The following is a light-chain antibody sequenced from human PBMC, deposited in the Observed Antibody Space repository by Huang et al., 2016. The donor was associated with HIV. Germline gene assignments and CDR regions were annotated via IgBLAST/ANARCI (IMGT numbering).Light chain of an antibody. J-gene: IGKJ4*01. CDR3: QHRSNWPQLT. V-gene: IGKV3-11*01. CDR1: QSVSSN. Sequence: EIVLTQSPATLSLSPGERATLSCRASQSVSSNLAWYQQKPGQAPRLLIYDASNGATGIPARFSGSGSGTDFTLTISSLEPEDFAVYYCQHRSNWPQLTFGGGTKVEIK. CDR2: DAS.